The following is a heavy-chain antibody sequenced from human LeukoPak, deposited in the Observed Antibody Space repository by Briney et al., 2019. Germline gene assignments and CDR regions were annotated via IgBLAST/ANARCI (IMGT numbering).Heavy chain of an antibody. D-gene: IGHD2-15*01. CDR3: ARSVEGYCSGGSCYSYYYYMDV. J-gene: IGHJ6*03. CDR2: NYHSGST. CDR1: GGSITSNDW. V-gene: IGHV4-4*02. Sequence: SGTLSLTCAVSGGSITSNDWWSWVRQRPGKGLEWSGENYHSGSTNYNPSLKSRVTISVDTSKNEFSLKLSSVTAADTAVYYRARSVEGYCSGGSCYSYYYYMDVWGKGTTVTVSS.